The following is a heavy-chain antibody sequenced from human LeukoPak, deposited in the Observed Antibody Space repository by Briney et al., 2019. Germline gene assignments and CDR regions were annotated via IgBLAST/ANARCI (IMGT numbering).Heavy chain of an antibody. V-gene: IGHV3-30*03. J-gene: IGHJ4*02. D-gene: IGHD4-23*01. CDR3: VGPLSTVVGSSLDY. Sequence: GRSLRLSCAASGFTFSSYGMHWVRQAPGKGLEWVAVISYDGSNKYYADSVKGRFTISRDNSKNTLYLQMNSLRAEDTAVYYCVGPLSTVVGSSLDYWGQGTLVTVSS. CDR1: GFTFSSYG. CDR2: ISYDGSNK.